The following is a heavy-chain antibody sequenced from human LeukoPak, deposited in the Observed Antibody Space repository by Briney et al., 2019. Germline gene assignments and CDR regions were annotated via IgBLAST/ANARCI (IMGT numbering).Heavy chain of an antibody. CDR2: INSDGSST. D-gene: IGHD5-12*01. Sequence: GGSLRLSCAASGFTFSSHWMNWVRQAPGKGLVWVSRINSDGSSTSYADSVKGRFTISRDNAKNTLYLQMNSLRAEDTAVYYCAREGGYSGYDPDYWGQGTLVTVSS. CDR3: AREGGYSGYDPDY. CDR1: GFTFSSHW. J-gene: IGHJ4*02. V-gene: IGHV3-74*01.